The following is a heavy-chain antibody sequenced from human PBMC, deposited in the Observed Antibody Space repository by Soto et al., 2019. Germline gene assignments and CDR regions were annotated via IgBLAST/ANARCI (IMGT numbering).Heavy chain of an antibody. V-gene: IGHV3-30*18. CDR2: ISYDGSNK. CDR1: GFTFSSYG. Sequence: GGSLRLSCAASGFTFSSYGMHWVRQAPGKGLEWVAVISYDGSNKYYADSVKGRFTISRDNSKNTLYLQMNSLRAEDTAVYYCAKGVRISSSWDERYYFDYWGQGTLVTVSS. D-gene: IGHD6-13*01. CDR3: AKGVRISSSWDERYYFDY. J-gene: IGHJ4*02.